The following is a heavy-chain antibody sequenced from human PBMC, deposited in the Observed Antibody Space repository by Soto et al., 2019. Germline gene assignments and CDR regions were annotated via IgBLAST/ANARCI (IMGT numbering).Heavy chain of an antibody. V-gene: IGHV3-33*08. Sequence: GGSLRLSCAASGFTFNFFGMHWVRQAPGKGLEWVAFIWFDGTEKYYADSAKGRFTISRDNSKNTVYLQMDSLRGDDTAVYYCARMAYSSAFYGRYYYYALDVWSQGTAVTVSS. J-gene: IGHJ6*02. CDR2: IWFDGTEK. CDR1: GFTFNFFG. CDR3: ARMAYSSAFYGRYYYYALDV. D-gene: IGHD3-22*01.